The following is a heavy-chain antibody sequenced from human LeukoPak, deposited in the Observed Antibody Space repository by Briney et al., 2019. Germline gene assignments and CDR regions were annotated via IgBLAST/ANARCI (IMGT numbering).Heavy chain of an antibody. CDR3: ARGGDYRFDY. Sequence: SETLSLTCTVSGGSVRSGSYYWSWIRQPPGKGLEWIGYIYNSGSTNYNPSLKSRVTISVDTSKNQLSLRLTSVTAADTAVYYCARGGDYRFDYWGQGTLVTVSS. D-gene: IGHD4-17*01. V-gene: IGHV4-61*01. J-gene: IGHJ4*02. CDR1: GGSVRSGSYY. CDR2: IYNSGST.